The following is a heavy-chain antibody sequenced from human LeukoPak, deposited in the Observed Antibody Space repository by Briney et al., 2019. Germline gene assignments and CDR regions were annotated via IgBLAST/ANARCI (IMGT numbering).Heavy chain of an antibody. V-gene: IGHV4-59*01. D-gene: IGHD3-3*01. CDR2: IYYSGST. J-gene: IGHJ4*02. CDR3: ARVLPTYYDFWSGYYFDY. CDR1: GGSISSYY. Sequence: PSETLSLTCTVSGGSISSYYWSWIRQPPGKGLEWIGYIYYSGSTNYNPSLKSRVTISVDTSKNRFSLKLSSVTAADTAVYYCARVLPTYYDFWSGYYFDYWGQGTLVTVSS.